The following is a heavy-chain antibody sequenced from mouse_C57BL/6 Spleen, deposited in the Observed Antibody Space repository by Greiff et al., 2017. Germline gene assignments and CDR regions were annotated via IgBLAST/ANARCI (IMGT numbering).Heavy chain of an antibody. CDR1: GFTFSDYY. J-gene: IGHJ1*03. Sequence: EVMLVESEGGLVQPGSSMKLSCTASGFTFSDYYMAWVRQVPEKGLEWVANINYDGSSTYYLDSLKSRFIISRDNAKNILYLQMSSLKSEDTATYYCARGGEWYFDVWGTGTTVTVSS. V-gene: IGHV5-16*01. CDR3: ARGGEWYFDV. CDR2: INYDGSST.